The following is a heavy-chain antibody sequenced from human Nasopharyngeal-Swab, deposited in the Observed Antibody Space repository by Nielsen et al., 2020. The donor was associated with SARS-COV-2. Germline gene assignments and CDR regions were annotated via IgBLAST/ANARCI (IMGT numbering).Heavy chain of an antibody. J-gene: IGHJ5*02. D-gene: IGHD3/OR15-3a*01. CDR3: ARGAFGLDHSWFDP. CDR2: MYPKIGEV. CDR1: VYSLNRHD. Sequence: SVHVPCKRSVYSLNRHDINWVRQAPAQALEWTGWMYPKIGEVGYEQKFQGRVTMTRNTATATAYMELSGLRHDDTAVYYCARGAFGLDHSWFDPWGQGTLVTVSS. V-gene: IGHV1-8*01.